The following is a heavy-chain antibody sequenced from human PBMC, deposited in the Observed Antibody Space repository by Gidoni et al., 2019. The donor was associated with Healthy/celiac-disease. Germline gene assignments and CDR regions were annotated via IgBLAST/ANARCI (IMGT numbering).Heavy chain of an antibody. D-gene: IGHD2-15*01. J-gene: IGHJ6*02. V-gene: IGHV4-31*03. CDR3: ARDGKLPPRYCSGGSCYSNYYYGMDA. Sequence: QVQLQEAGPGQVKPSQTLSVNCTVSGGSIRSGGYYGSWIRQHPGKGLEWIGYIYYSGSNYYNPSLKSRVTIAVETSKNHFSLKLRFVTAADTAVYYCARDGKLPPRYCSGGSCYSNYYYGMDAWGQGTTVTVSS. CDR2: IYYSGSN. CDR1: GGSIRSGGYY.